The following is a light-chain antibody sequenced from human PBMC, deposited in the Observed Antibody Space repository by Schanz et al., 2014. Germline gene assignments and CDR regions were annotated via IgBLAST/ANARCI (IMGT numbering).Light chain of an antibody. CDR3: CSYAGSSTSWV. CDR1: ATDIGGTYL. V-gene: IGLV2-23*01. J-gene: IGLJ3*02. CDR2: GDN. Sequence: QSALTQPASVSASPGQSITISCTGTATDIGGTYLVSWYQQNPGEAPKLLILGDNHRPSGVSNRFSGSKSANTASLTVSGLQAEDEADYYCCSYAGSSTSWVFGRGTKLTVL.